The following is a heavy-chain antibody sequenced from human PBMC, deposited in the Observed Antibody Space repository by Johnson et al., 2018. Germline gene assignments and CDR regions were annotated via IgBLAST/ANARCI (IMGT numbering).Heavy chain of an antibody. V-gene: IGHV3-30*03. CDR3: ARGPSPTEFDY. CDR2: ISYDGSNK. CDR1: GFTFSSYG. J-gene: IGHJ4*02. Sequence: QVQLVQSGGGVVQPGRSPRLSCAASGFTFSSYGMHWVRQAPGKGLEWVAVISYDGSNKYYADSVKGRFTISRDNSKNTLYLQMNSLRAEDTAGYYCARGPSPTEFDYWGQGTLVTVSS.